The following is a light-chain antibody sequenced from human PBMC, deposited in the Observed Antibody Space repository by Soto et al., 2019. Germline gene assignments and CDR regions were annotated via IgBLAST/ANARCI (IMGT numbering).Light chain of an antibody. CDR2: SNN. CDR1: SSNIGAGFD. V-gene: IGLV1-40*01. J-gene: IGLJ2*01. CDR3: QSYDTSLSGPEL. Sequence: QSVLTQPPSVSGAPGQRVTISCSGSSSNIGAGFDVHWYRQLPGTAPKLLISSNNIRPSGVPDRFSASRSGTSASLAIAGLQAADEAEYFCQSYDTSLSGPELFGGGTKVTVL.